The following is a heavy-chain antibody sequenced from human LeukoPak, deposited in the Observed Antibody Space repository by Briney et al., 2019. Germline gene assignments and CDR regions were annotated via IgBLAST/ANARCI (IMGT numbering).Heavy chain of an antibody. CDR1: GGSISSSSYY. V-gene: IGHV4-39*07. CDR3: ARDAGHQLSRRNYYAMDV. CDR2: IYYSGST. J-gene: IGHJ6*02. D-gene: IGHD1-1*01. Sequence: PSETLSLTCTVSGGSISSSSYYWGWIRQPPGRGLEWIGSIYYSGSTYYSPSLKSRVTISVDTSKNQFSLKLSSVTAADTAVYYCARDAGHQLSRRNYYAMDVWGQGTTVTVSS.